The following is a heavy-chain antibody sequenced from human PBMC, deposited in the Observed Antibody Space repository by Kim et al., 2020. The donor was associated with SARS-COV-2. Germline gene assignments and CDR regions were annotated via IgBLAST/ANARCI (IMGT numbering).Heavy chain of an antibody. Sequence: SVKVSCKASGGTFSSYAISWVRQAPGQGLEWMGGIIPIFGTANYAQKFQGRVTITADESTSTAYMELSSLRSEDTAVYYCARGVHNWNSPLGYYGMDVWGQGTTVTVSS. CDR3: ARGVHNWNSPLGYYGMDV. D-gene: IGHD1-7*01. CDR1: GGTFSSYA. V-gene: IGHV1-69*13. CDR2: IIPIFGTA. J-gene: IGHJ6*02.